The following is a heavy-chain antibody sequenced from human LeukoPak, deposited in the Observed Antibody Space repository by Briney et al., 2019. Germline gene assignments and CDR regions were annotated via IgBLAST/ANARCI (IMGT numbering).Heavy chain of an antibody. J-gene: IGHJ6*02. Sequence: GGSLRLSCAASGFTFSSYSMNWVRQAPGKGLEWVSYTSSSSSTIYYADSVKGRFTISRDNAKNSLYLQMNSLRDEDTAVYYCARARTNLIDCSGGSCYLHYYGMDVWGQGTTVTVSS. CDR1: GFTFSSYS. CDR3: ARARTNLIDCSGGSCYLHYYGMDV. D-gene: IGHD2-15*01. CDR2: TSSSSSTI. V-gene: IGHV3-48*02.